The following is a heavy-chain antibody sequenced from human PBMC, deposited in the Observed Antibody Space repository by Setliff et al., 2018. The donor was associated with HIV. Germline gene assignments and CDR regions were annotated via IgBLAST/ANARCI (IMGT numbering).Heavy chain of an antibody. J-gene: IGHJ4*02. CDR3: AAVPLGHSSLIIDH. CDR1: GFIFSSYE. CDR2: IGGHGSII. Sequence: PGGSLRLSCATSGFIFSSYEMNWVRQAPGKGLEWISFIGGHGSIINYADSVKGRFTISRDNAKNSVYLQMHSLRAEDTAVYFCAAVPLGHSSLIIDHWGQGTPVTVSS. V-gene: IGHV3-48*03. D-gene: IGHD3-16*01.